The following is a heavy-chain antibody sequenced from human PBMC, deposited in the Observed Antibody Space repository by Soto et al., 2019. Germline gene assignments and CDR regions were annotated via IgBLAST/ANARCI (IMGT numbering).Heavy chain of an antibody. Sequence: ASVKVSCKASVGTFSSYAISWVRQAPGQGLEWMGIINPSGVSTSYAQKFQGRVTMTRDTSTSTVYMELSSLRSEDTAVYYCARGGIAVAGFWGQGTLVTVSS. CDR2: INPSGVST. J-gene: IGHJ4*02. D-gene: IGHD6-19*01. CDR3: ARGGIAVAGF. CDR1: VGTFSSYA. V-gene: IGHV1-46*01.